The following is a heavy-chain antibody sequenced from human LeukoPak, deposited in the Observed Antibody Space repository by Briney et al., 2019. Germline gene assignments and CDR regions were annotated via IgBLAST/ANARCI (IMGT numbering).Heavy chain of an antibody. CDR3: ASGGRGTYYGSGSYVDF. CDR1: GFTFSSYW. V-gene: IGHV3-7*01. CDR2: IKEDGSER. J-gene: IGHJ4*02. Sequence: GGSLRLSCAASGFTFSSYWMSWVRQAPGKWLEWVANIKEDGSERYYVDSVKGRFTISRDNAKNSLYLQMNSLRAEDTAVYYCASGGRGTYYGSGSYVDFWGQGTLVTVSS. D-gene: IGHD3-10*01.